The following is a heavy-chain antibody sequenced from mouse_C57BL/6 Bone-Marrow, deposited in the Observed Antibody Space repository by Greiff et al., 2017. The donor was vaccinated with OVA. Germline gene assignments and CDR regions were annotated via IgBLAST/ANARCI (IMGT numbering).Heavy chain of an antibody. J-gene: IGHJ4*01. V-gene: IGHV1-81*01. CDR1: GYTFTSYG. CDR3: AREGAITTVVARGAMDY. D-gene: IGHD1-1*01. Sequence: QVQLKQSGAELARPGASVKLSCKASGYTFTSYGISWVKQRTGQGLEWIGEIYPRSGNTYYNEKFKGKATLTADKSSSTAYMELRSLTSEDSAVYFCAREGAITTVVARGAMDYWGQGTSVTVSS. CDR2: IYPRSGNT.